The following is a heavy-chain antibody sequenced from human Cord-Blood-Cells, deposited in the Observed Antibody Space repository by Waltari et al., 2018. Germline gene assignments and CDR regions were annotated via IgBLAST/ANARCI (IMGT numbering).Heavy chain of an antibody. CDR3: AREGGGATFDY. J-gene: IGHJ4*02. Sequence: QVQLVESGGGVVQPGRSLRLSCAASGFTFSSYAMHWVRQAPGKGVEWVAVISYDGSHEYDADSVDGRFTISRDKSKNTLYLQMNSLRAEDTAVYYCAREGGGATFDYWGQGTLVTVSS. CDR1: GFTFSSYA. CDR2: ISYDGSHE. D-gene: IGHD1-26*01. V-gene: IGHV3-30-3*01.